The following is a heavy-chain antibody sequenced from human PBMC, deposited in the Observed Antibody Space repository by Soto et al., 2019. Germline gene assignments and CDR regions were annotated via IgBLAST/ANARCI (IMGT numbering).Heavy chain of an antibody. J-gene: IGHJ4*02. Sequence: PGGSLRLSCAASEFTFDKYYMTWVRQAPGKGPEWVANIKPDGSEQYYVDSVKGRFSISRDNTKNSVYLQMDSLTSDDTAVYHCVRDSHDTLYDYWGQGTLVTVSS. V-gene: IGHV3-7*03. CDR1: EFTFDKYY. CDR3: VRDSHDTLYDY. CDR2: IKPDGSEQ. D-gene: IGHD2-2*02.